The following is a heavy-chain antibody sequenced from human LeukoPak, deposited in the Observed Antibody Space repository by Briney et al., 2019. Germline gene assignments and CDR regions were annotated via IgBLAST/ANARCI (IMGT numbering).Heavy chain of an antibody. CDR3: AREDSSGWYYFDY. Sequence: ASVKVSCKASGGTFSRYAISWVGQAPGQGLEWIGGIIPIFGTANYAQKFQGRVTITADESTSTAYMELSSLRSEDTAVYYCAREDSSGWYYFDYWGQGTLVTVSS. D-gene: IGHD6-19*01. CDR2: IIPIFGTA. J-gene: IGHJ4*02. V-gene: IGHV1-69*13. CDR1: GGTFSRYA.